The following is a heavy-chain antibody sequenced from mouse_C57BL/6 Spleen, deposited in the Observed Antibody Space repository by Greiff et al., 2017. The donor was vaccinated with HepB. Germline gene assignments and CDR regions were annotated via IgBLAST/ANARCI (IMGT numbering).Heavy chain of an antibody. CDR2: ISDGGSYT. J-gene: IGHJ2*01. CDR1: GFTFSSYA. CDR3: AREGYYGSSYLDY. V-gene: IGHV5-4*01. Sequence: EVKLMESGGGLVKPGGSLKLSCAASGFTFSSYAMSWVRQTPEKRLEWVATISDGGSYTYYPDNVKGRFTISRDNAKTNLYLQMSHLKSEDTAMYYCAREGYYGSSYLDYWGQGTTLTVSS. D-gene: IGHD1-1*01.